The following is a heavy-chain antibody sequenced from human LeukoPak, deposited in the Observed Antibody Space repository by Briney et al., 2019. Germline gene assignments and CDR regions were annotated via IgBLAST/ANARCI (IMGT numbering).Heavy chain of an antibody. V-gene: IGHV3-9*01. J-gene: IGHJ6*03. CDR1: GFTFNEYA. CDR3: ATPNYQVAGSCYYYMDV. Sequence: GGSLRLSCVGFGFTFNEYAMHWVRHAPGKGLEWVSGISWNSGSIGYADSVKGRFTISRHNARNSLYLQMDSLRAEDTALYYCATPNYQVAGSCYYYMDVWGKGTTVTVSS. CDR2: ISWNSGSI. D-gene: IGHD1-7*01.